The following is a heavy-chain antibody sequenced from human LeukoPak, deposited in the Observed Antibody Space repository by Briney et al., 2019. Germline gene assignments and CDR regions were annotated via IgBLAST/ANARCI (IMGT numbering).Heavy chain of an antibody. CDR1: GFTFDDYA. V-gene: IGHV3-43*02. J-gene: IGHJ3*02. CDR2: IRRDGRDA. CDR3: AKDRVLAYQDTADSFDM. D-gene: IGHD2-21*01. Sequence: PGGPLRLSCAASGFTFDDYAMHWVRHAPGKGLEWVSLIRRDGRDAYYGDLVKGRFTISRDNTNNSLYLQMNNLRTEDTALYYCAKDRVLAYQDTADSFDMCGQGAVVTVSS.